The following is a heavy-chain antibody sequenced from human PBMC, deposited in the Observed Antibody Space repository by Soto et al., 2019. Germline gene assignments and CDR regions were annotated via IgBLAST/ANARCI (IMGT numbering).Heavy chain of an antibody. CDR3: AKRGKESTRSFWFDP. CDR2: IYPGDSDT. J-gene: IGHJ5*02. CDR1: GYSFTSYW. V-gene: IGHV5-51*01. D-gene: IGHD2-2*01. Sequence: RGESLKISCKSSGYSFTSYWIAWVRQMPGKGLEWMGIIYPGDSDTRYSPSFQGQVTISVDKSISTAYLQWSSLKASDTAIYYCAKRGKESTRSFWFDPWGQGTLVTVSS.